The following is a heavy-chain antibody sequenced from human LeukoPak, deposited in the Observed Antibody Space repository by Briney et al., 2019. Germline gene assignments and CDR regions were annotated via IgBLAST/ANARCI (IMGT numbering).Heavy chain of an antibody. CDR1: GGTFSSYA. CDR2: IIPIFGTA. Sequence: ASVKVSCKASGGTFSSYAISWVRQAPGQGLEWMGGIIPIFGTANYAQKFQGRVTITADESTSTAYMELSSLRSEDTAVYYCARPVRAACCGGDSYSGHFDYLGQGTLVTVSS. V-gene: IGHV1-69*13. D-gene: IGHD2-21*02. CDR3: ARPVRAACCGGDSYSGHFDY. J-gene: IGHJ4*02.